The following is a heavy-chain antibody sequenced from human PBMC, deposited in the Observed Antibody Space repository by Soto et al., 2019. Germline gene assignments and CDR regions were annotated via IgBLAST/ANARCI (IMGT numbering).Heavy chain of an antibody. CDR1: GYTLTELS. Sequence: ASVKVSCKVSGYTLTELSMHWVRQAPGKGLEWMGGFDPEDGETIYAQKFQGRVTMTEDTSTDTAYMELSSLRSEDTAVYYCATDGRNSSSWGAYYYYGMDVWGQGTTVTVSS. CDR2: FDPEDGET. J-gene: IGHJ6*02. D-gene: IGHD6-13*01. CDR3: ATDGRNSSSWGAYYYYGMDV. V-gene: IGHV1-24*01.